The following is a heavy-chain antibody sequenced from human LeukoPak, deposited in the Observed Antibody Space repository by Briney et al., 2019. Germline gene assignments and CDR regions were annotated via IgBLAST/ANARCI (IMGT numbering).Heavy chain of an antibody. J-gene: IGHJ6*03. CDR3: ARVEEGYGSGRRENYFYYYMDV. D-gene: IGHD3-10*01. V-gene: IGHV4-59*01. CDR2: IYYTGST. CDR1: GGSISSYY. Sequence: EPSETLSLTCTVSGGSISSYYWSWIRQPPGKGLKWIGYIYYTGSTNYNPSLKSRVTVSVDTSKNQFSLKLSSVTAADTAVYYCARVEEGYGSGRRENYFYYYMDVWGKGTTVTISS.